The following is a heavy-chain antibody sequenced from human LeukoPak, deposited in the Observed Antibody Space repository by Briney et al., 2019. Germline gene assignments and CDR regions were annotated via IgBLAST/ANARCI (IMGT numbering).Heavy chain of an antibody. CDR2: IYYSGST. V-gene: IGHV4-30-4*08. CDR1: GGSISSGDYY. CDR3: ASGKHQRFLEWLSWFDP. D-gene: IGHD3-3*01. J-gene: IGHJ5*02. Sequence: SETLPLTCTVSGGSISSGDYYWRWIRQPPGKGLEWIGYIYYSGSTYYNPSLNSRVTISVHTSKHQFSLKLSSVTAADTAVYYCASGKHQRFLEWLSWFDPWGQGTLVTVSS.